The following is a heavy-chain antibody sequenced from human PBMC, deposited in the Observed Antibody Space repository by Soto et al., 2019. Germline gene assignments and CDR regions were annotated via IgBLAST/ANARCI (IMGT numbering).Heavy chain of an antibody. CDR3: ARVRPYYFDY. Sequence: GGSLRLSCAASGFTFSSYDMHWVRQAPGKGLEYVSAISSNGGSTYYANSVKGRFTISRDNSKNTLYLQMGSLRAEDMAVYYCARVRPYYFDYWGQGTLVTVSS. V-gene: IGHV3-64*01. J-gene: IGHJ4*02. CDR2: ISSNGGST. CDR1: GFTFSSYD.